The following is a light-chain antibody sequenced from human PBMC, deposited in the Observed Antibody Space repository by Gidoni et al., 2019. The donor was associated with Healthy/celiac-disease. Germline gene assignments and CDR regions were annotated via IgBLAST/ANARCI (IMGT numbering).Light chain of an antibody. CDR3: QQRSNWPPMYT. Sequence: EIVLTQSPATLPLSPGERATLSCRASQSVRSCLAWYHQKPGQAPRLLIYDAANRATGIPARFSGSGSGTDFTLTISSLEPEDFAVYYCQQRSNWPPMYTFGQGTKLEIK. J-gene: IGKJ2*01. V-gene: IGKV3-11*01. CDR1: QSVRSC. CDR2: DAA.